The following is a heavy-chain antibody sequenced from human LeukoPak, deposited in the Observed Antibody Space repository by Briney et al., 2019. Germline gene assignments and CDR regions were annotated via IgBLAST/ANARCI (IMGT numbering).Heavy chain of an antibody. D-gene: IGHD3-3*01. V-gene: IGHV1-2*02. CDR1: GYTFTGYY. J-gene: IGHJ4*02. CDR2: INPNSGGT. CDR3: ARDLAAPTYYDFWSGYLTFDY. Sequence: ASVKVSCKASGYTFTGYYMHWVRQAPGQGLEWMGWINPNSGGTNYAQKFQGRVTMTRDTSISTAYMELSRLRSDDTAVYYCARDLAAPTYYDFWSGYLTFDYWGQGTLVTVSS.